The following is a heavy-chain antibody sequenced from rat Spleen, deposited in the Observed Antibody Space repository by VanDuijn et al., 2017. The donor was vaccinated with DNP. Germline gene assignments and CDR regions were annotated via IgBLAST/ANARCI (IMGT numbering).Heavy chain of an antibody. CDR3: ARWTRYFDY. CDR2: ISYSVGT. Sequence: EVQLQESGSGLVKPSQSLSLTCSVTDYSIPSNYWGWIRKFPGNKMEYIGHISYSVGTNYNPSLKRRISITRYTSKNHFFLHLNSVTTEDTATYYCARWTRYFDYWGQGVMVTVSS. CDR1: DYSIPSNY. V-gene: IGHV3-1*01. D-gene: IGHD1-7*01. J-gene: IGHJ2*01.